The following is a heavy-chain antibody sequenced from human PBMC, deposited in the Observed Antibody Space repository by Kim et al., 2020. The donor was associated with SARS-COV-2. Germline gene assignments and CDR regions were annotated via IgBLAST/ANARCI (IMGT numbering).Heavy chain of an antibody. Sequence: GGSLRLSCAASGFTFSSYAMHWVRQAPGKGLEWVAVISYDGSNKYYADSVKGRFTISRDNSKNTLYLQMNSLRAEDTAVYYCARPYSESYFSWFDPWGQGTLVTVSS. CDR3: ARPYSESYFSWFDP. D-gene: IGHD1-26*01. CDR1: GFTFSSYA. CDR2: ISYDGSNK. V-gene: IGHV3-30-3*01. J-gene: IGHJ5*02.